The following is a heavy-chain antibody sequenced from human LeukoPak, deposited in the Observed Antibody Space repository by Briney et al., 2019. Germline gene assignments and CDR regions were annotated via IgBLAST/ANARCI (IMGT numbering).Heavy chain of an antibody. CDR2: ISGSGGST. Sequence: GGSLRLSCAASGFTFSSYSINWVRQAPGKGLEWVSAISGSGGSTYYADSVKGRFTISRDNSKNTLYLQMNSLRAEDTAVYYCATSGPYYFDYWGQGTLVTVSS. V-gene: IGHV3-23*01. J-gene: IGHJ4*02. CDR3: ATSGPYYFDY. D-gene: IGHD6-19*01. CDR1: GFTFSSYS.